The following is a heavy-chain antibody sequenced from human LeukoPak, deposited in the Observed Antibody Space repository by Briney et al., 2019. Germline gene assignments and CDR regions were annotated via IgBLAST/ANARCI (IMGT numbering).Heavy chain of an antibody. Sequence: GGSLRLSCAASGFTFSSYWMSWVRQAPGKGLEWVANIKQDGSEKYYVDSVKGRFTISRDNAKNSLYLQMNSLRAEDTAVYYCAANMVRGVPFAFDIWGQGTMVTVSS. V-gene: IGHV3-7*01. CDR2: IKQDGSEK. D-gene: IGHD3-10*01. J-gene: IGHJ3*02. CDR1: GFTFSSYW. CDR3: AANMVRGVPFAFDI.